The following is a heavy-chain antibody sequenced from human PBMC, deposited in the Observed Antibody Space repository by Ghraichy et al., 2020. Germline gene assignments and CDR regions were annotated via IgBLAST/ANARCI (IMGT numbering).Heavy chain of an antibody. CDR3: ARVKGGELHGYYYYGMDV. D-gene: IGHD1-7*01. V-gene: IGHV1-2*02. CDR1: GYTFTGYY. J-gene: IGHJ6*02. Sequence: ASVKVSCKASGYTFTGYYMHWVRQAPGQGLEWMGWINPNSGGTNYAQKFQGRVTMTRDTSISTAYMELSRLRSDDTAVYYCARVKGGELHGYYYYGMDVWGQGTTVTVSS. CDR2: INPNSGGT.